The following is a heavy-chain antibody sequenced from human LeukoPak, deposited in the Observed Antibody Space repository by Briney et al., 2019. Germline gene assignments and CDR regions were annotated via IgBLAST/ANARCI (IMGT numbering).Heavy chain of an antibody. CDR3: ASSTVTTRNWFDP. CDR2: IIPIFGTA. D-gene: IGHD4-17*01. Sequence: ASVKVSCKASGGTFSSYAISWVRQAPGQGLEWMGGIIPIFGTANYAQKFQGRLTITADKSTSTAYMELSSLRSEDTAVYYCASSTVTTRNWFDPWGQGTLVTVSS. V-gene: IGHV1-69*06. CDR1: GGTFSSYA. J-gene: IGHJ5*02.